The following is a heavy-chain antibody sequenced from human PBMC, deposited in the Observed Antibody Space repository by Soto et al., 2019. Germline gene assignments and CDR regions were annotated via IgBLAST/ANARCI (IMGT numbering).Heavy chain of an antibody. CDR2: ISGSGGST. CDR3: AKDTLMINYYGMDV. Sequence: GSLRLSCAASGFTFSSYAMSWVRQAPGKGLEWVSAISGSGGSTYYADSVKGRFTISRDNSKNTLYLQMNSLRAEDTAVYYCAKDTLMINYYGMDVWGQGTTVTVSS. V-gene: IGHV3-23*01. J-gene: IGHJ6*02. CDR1: GFTFSSYA. D-gene: IGHD3-16*01.